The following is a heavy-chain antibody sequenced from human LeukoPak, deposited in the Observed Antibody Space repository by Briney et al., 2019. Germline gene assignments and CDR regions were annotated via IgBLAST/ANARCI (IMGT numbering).Heavy chain of an antibody. J-gene: IGHJ1*01. Sequence: PGGSLRLSCAASGFTFSSYAMHWVRQAPGKGLEWVAVISYDGSNKYYADSVKGRFTISRDNSKNTLYLQMNSLRAEDTAVYYCAKEVGSEWELQYFQHWGQGTLVTVSS. CDR3: AKEVGSEWELQYFQH. V-gene: IGHV3-30-3*01. CDR2: ISYDGSNK. D-gene: IGHD1-26*01. CDR1: GFTFSSYA.